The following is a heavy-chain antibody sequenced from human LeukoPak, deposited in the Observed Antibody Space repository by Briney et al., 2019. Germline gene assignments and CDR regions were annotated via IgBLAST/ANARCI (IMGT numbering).Heavy chain of an antibody. D-gene: IGHD3-10*01. CDR1: GFSFSSFW. CDR2: ISYDGSNK. CDR3: ARAEDIMTYYYGSGSYFPFDY. Sequence: RTGGSLRPSCATSGFSFSSFWMSWVRQAPGKGLEWVAVISYDGSNKYYADSVKGRFTISRDNSKNTLYLQMNSLRAEDTAVYYCARAEDIMTYYYGSGSYFPFDYWGQGTLVTVSS. J-gene: IGHJ4*02. V-gene: IGHV3-30-3*01.